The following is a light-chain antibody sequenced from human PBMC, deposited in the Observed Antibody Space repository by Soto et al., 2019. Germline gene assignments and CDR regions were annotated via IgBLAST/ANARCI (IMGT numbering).Light chain of an antibody. CDR3: QQYYHSPRT. V-gene: IGKV3-20*01. CDR1: QRVSSRY. J-gene: IGKJ1*01. Sequence: EIVLTQSPGTLSLSPGERATISCRASQRVSSRYFAWFQQRPGQVPRLLIFGSSSRAPGIPDRFSGSGSGTDFTLTISRLEPEDFGVYYCQQYYHSPRTSGQGTKVEIK. CDR2: GSS.